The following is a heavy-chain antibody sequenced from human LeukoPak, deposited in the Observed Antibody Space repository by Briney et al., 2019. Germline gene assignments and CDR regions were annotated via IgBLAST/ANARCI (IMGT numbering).Heavy chain of an antibody. D-gene: IGHD3-22*01. CDR3: ASQNYYDSSRLDY. J-gene: IGHJ4*02. V-gene: IGHV4-59*12. Sequence: SETLSLTCTVSGGSISNYYWSWIRQPPGKGLEWIGSIYYSGSTYYNPSLKSRVTISVDTSKNQFSLKLSSVTAADTAVYYCASQNYYDSSRLDYWGQGTLVTVSS. CDR1: GGSISNYY. CDR2: IYYSGST.